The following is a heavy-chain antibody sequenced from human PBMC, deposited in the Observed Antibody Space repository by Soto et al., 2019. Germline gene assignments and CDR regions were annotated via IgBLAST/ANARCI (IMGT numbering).Heavy chain of an antibody. CDR2: IIPIFGTP. J-gene: IGHJ5*02. Sequence: QVQLVQSGAEVKKPGSSVKVSCKASGGTFSSYAISWVRQAPGQGLEWMGGIIPIFGTPNYAQKFQGRVTITADEXTXXAYMELSSLRSEDTGVYYCARDHTVTTFPLGWFDPWGQGNLVTVSS. CDR3: ARDHTVTTFPLGWFDP. CDR1: GGTFSSYA. D-gene: IGHD4-17*01. V-gene: IGHV1-69*12.